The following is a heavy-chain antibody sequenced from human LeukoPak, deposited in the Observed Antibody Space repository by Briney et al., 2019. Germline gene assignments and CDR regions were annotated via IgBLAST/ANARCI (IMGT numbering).Heavy chain of an antibody. D-gene: IGHD3-22*01. J-gene: IGHJ1*01. V-gene: IGHV1-46*03. CDR3: AIHYYDRQH. Sequence: ASVKASCKASGYTFTSYYMPSVRQAAGQGLEWMGIINPSGGSTSYAQKFQCRVTMTRDTSTSTVYMELSSLRSEDTAVYYCAIHYYDRQHWGQGTLVTVSS. CDR1: GYTFTSYY. CDR2: INPSGGST.